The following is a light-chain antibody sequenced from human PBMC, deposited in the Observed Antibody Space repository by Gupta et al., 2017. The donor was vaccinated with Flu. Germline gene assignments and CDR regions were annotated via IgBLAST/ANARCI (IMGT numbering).Light chain of an antibody. J-gene: IGKJ2*01. Sequence: EIVLTQSPGTLSLSPGERATLSCRASQSLSDNFLGWYQQKPGQAPRLLIHDSSTRATGIPDRFSGSGSGSDFTLTISRLEPEDFAVYYCQYDGRSPHTFGQGTKVEVK. CDR1: QSLSDNF. CDR2: DSS. V-gene: IGKV3-20*01. CDR3: QYDGRSPHT.